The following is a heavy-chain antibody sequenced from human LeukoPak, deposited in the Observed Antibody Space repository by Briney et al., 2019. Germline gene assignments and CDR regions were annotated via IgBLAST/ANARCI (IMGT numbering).Heavy chain of an antibody. V-gene: IGHV1-69*05. CDR1: GGTFSSDA. D-gene: IGHD1-26*01. Sequence: SVKVSCKASGGTFSSDAIRGVRRAPRQGREWRVRIIPNCGTANYEQTFQGRVTITTDESTSTASMKLSSMSSVVTAVYYCARDSYRGQYRWLDPWGQGTLVTVSS. CDR2: IIPNCGTA. J-gene: IGHJ5*02. CDR3: ARDSYRGQYRWLDP.